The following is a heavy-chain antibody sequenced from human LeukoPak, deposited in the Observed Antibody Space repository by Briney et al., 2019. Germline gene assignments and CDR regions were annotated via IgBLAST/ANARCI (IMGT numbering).Heavy chain of an antibody. J-gene: IGHJ4*02. V-gene: IGHV3-53*01. CDR2: IYSGGST. CDR3: AQMATIGRSIFN. Sequence: GSLRLSCAASGFTVSSNYMSWVRQAPGKGLEWVSVIYSGGSTYYADSVKGRFTISRDNSKNTLYLQMNSLRAEDTAVYYCAQMATIGRSIFNWGQGTLVTVSS. CDR1: GFTVSSNY. D-gene: IGHD5-24*01.